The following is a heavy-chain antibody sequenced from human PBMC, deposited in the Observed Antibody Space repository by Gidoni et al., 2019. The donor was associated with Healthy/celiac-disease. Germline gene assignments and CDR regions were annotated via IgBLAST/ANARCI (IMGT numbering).Heavy chain of an antibody. V-gene: IGHV4-31*03. J-gene: IGHJ3*02. D-gene: IGHD3-16*01. Sequence: QVQLQQSRPGLVKPSQTLSPTCTVSGASISSGGSSWSWIRQHPGKGLEWIGYIYYSGSTYYNPSLKSRVTISVDTSKNQFSLKLSCVTAADTAVYYCARGGISVGLAFDIWGQGTMVTVSS. CDR1: GASISSGGSS. CDR3: ARGGISVGLAFDI. CDR2: IYYSGST.